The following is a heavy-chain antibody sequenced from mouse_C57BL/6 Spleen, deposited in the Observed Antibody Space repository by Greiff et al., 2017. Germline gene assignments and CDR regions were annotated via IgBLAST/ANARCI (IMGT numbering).Heavy chain of an antibody. Sequence: QVTLKVSGPGILQSSQTLSLTCSSSGFSLSTSGMGVIWIRQPSGKGLEWLAHIYWDDDKRYNPSLKSRPPISKDTSRNQVFLQITSADSAATAPCYCSLANWDVEGFAYWGQGTLVTVSA. J-gene: IGHJ3*01. CDR1: GFSLSTSGMG. CDR2: IYWDDDK. CDR3: SLANWDVEGFAY. D-gene: IGHD4-1*01. V-gene: IGHV8-12*01.